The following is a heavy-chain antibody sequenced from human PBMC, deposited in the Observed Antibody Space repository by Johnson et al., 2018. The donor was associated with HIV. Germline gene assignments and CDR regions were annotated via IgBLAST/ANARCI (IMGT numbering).Heavy chain of an antibody. V-gene: IGHV3-11*01. CDR3: ARDAWQWDAFDI. J-gene: IGHJ3*02. D-gene: IGHD6-19*01. Sequence: QVQLVESGGGLVKPGGSLRLSCTASGFTFSDYYMTWIRQAPGKGLDWVSYISSSGGTKYYADSVKGRFTISRDNSKNTLYLQMNSLRAEDTAVYYCARDAWQWDAFDIWGQGTMVTVSS. CDR2: ISSSGGTK. CDR1: GFTFSDYY.